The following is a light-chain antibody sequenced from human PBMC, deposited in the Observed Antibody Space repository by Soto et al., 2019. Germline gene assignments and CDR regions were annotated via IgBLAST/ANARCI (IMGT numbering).Light chain of an antibody. Sequence: EIVLTQSPGTLSLSPGERATLSCRASQSVSSSYLAWYQQKPGQSPRLLIYGTSTRATGVPARFSGRGSGTEFTLSISSLQSEDFAVYYCHQYNFWPSFGQGTKVDIK. V-gene: IGKV3-15*01. CDR2: GTS. J-gene: IGKJ1*01. CDR3: HQYNFWPS. CDR1: QSVSSSY.